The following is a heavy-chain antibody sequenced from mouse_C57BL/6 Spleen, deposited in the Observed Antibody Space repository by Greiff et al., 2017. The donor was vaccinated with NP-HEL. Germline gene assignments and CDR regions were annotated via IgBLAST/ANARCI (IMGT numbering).Heavy chain of an antibody. J-gene: IGHJ4*01. CDR3: ASRYYGSSYAMDY. CDR2: IYPGSGST. D-gene: IGHD1-1*01. V-gene: IGHV1-55*01. CDR1: GYTFTSYW. Sequence: QVQLQQPGAELVKPGASVKMSCKASGYTFTSYWITWVKQRPGQGLEWIGDIYPGSGSTNYNEKCKSKATLTVDTSSSTAYMQLSSLTSEDSAVYYCASRYYGSSYAMDYWGQGTSVTVSS.